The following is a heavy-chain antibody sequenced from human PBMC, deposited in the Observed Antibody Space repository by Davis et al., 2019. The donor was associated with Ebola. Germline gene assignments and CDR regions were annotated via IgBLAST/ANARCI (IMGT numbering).Heavy chain of an antibody. D-gene: IGHD6-13*01. V-gene: IGHV1-2*06. CDR3: ASEAAARKDGMDV. Sequence: ASVKVSCKASGYTFTSYAMNWVRQAPGQGLEWMGRINPNSGGTNYAQKFQGRVTMTRDTSISTAYMELSRLRSDDTAVYYCASEAAARKDGMDVWGKGTTVTVSS. J-gene: IGHJ6*04. CDR1: GYTFTSYA. CDR2: INPNSGGT.